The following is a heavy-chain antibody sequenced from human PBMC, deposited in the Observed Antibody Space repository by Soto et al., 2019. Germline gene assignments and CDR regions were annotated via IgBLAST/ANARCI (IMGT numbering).Heavy chain of an antibody. J-gene: IGHJ4*02. Sequence: VQMVQSGAEVKKPGASVKVSCKTSGYTFTNYGVSWVRQAPGQGLEWLGWISHFDGDTKYAERVQGRATLTTDKTSTAVMELRNLRPDDTAVYFCGRDRYGENPPRFFDYWGQGTLVIVSS. CDR2: ISHFDGDT. D-gene: IGHD4-17*01. CDR1: GYTFTNYG. CDR3: GRDRYGENPPRFFDY. V-gene: IGHV1-18*04.